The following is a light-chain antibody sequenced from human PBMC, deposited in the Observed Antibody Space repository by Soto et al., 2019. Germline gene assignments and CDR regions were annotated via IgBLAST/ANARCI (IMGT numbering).Light chain of an antibody. Sequence: ILMTQSPATLSVSPGERATLSCRASQSVARDLAWYQKKPGQSPRLLILDASTRATGIPARFSCSGSGTEFSLTISSLQSEDFAVYYCQQYHNLKTFGQGTKV. V-gene: IGKV3-15*01. CDR3: QQYHNLKT. CDR1: QSVARD. J-gene: IGKJ1*01. CDR2: DAS.